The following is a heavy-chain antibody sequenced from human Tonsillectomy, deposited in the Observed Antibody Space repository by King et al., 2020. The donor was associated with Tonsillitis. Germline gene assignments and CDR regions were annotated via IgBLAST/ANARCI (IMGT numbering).Heavy chain of an antibody. Sequence: VQLVESGGGLVQPGGSLRLSCAASGFSFNNYAMNWVRQAPGKGLEWVSGISGSGGTTVYADSVKGRITITRDNSENTLYLQMNSLRADDTAIYYCAKSKYSSSWYYFDFWGQGTLVNVSS. J-gene: IGHJ4*02. CDR2: ISGSGGTT. CDR3: AKSKYSSSWYYFDF. V-gene: IGHV3-23*04. CDR1: GFSFNNYA. D-gene: IGHD6-13*01.